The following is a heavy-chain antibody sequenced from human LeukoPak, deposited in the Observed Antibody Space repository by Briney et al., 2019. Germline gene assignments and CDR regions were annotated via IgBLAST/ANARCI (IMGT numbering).Heavy chain of an antibody. V-gene: IGHV1-18*01. CDR2: ISAYNGNT. CDR1: GYTFTSYG. J-gene: IGHJ6*02. CDR3: AREYYDFWSGYYTEDYYYYGMDV. D-gene: IGHD3-3*01. Sequence: GASVNVSCKASGYTFTSYGISWVRQAPGQGLEWMGWISAYNGNTNYAQKLQGRVTMTTDTSTSTAYMELRSLRSDDTAVYYCAREYYDFWSGYYTEDYYYYGMDVWGQGTTVTVSS.